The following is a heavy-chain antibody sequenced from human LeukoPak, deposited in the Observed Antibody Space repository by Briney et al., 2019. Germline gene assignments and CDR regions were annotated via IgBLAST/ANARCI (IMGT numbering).Heavy chain of an antibody. CDR2: IFYSGST. J-gene: IGHJ4*02. V-gene: IGHV4-61*05. CDR1: GGSISSSSYY. D-gene: IGHD3-9*01. CDR3: ARHPDYDMLTD. Sequence: SETLSLTCTVSGGSISSSSYYWGWIRQPPGKGLEWIGYIFYSGSTNYNPSLKSRVTISLDRSKNPFSLNLSSVTAADTAVYYCARHPDYDMLTDWGQGTLVTVSS.